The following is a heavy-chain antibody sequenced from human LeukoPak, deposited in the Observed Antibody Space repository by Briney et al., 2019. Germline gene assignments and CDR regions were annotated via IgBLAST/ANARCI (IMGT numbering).Heavy chain of an antibody. J-gene: IGHJ3*01. D-gene: IGHD3-10*01. CDR1: GFTFDAYW. V-gene: IGHV3-74*01. CDR2: INTHGTTI. Sequence: GGSLRLSCAASGFTFDAYWIHWVRQGPGKELVWVSRINTHGTTISYADSVEGRFTISRDNTKNTVYLQMNNLRSDDTSLYYCTRGFREGFDVWGHGTMVTVSS. CDR3: TRGFREGFDV.